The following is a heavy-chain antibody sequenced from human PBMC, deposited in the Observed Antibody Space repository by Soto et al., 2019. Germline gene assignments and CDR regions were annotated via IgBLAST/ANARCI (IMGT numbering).Heavy chain of an antibody. D-gene: IGHD3-10*01. J-gene: IGHJ5*02. CDR3: ARVGLGSGELRFDP. V-gene: IGHV4-31*03. CDR2: IYYSGST. CDR1: GGSISSGGYY. Sequence: SETLSLTCTFSGGSISSGGYYLSWVRQHPGKGLEWIGYIYYSGSTYYNPSLKSRVTISVDTSKNQFSLKLSSVTAADTAVYYCARVGLGSGELRFDPWGQGTLVTVSS.